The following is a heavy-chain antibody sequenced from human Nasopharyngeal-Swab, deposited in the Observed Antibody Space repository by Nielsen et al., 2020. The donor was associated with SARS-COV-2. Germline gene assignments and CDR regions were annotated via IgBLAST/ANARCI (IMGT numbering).Heavy chain of an antibody. CDR1: GGSISSGSYY. J-gene: IGHJ2*01. Sequence: SQTLSLTCTVSGGSISSGSYYCSWIRQPAGKGLEWIGRIYTSGSTNYNPSLKSRVTISVDTSKNQFSLKLSSVTAADTAVYYCARTRMKTYCGGDCYSTDFDLWGRGTLVTVSS. V-gene: IGHV4-61*02. CDR2: IYTSGST. CDR3: ARTRMKTYCGGDCYSTDFDL. D-gene: IGHD2-21*01.